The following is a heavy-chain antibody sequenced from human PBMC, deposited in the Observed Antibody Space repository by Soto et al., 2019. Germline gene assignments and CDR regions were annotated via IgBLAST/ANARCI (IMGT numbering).Heavy chain of an antibody. V-gene: IGHV1-69*13. D-gene: IGHD3-10*01. CDR3: ARGGSTMVRGPLVYGLDV. J-gene: IGHJ6*02. Sequence: SVKVSCKASGGTFRTFAISWVRQAPGQGPEWMGGIIPVFGTPNYAQKFQGRVTITADESTSTAYMELSSLRSEDTAVYYCARGGSTMVRGPLVYGLDVWGQGTTVTLSS. CDR1: GGTFRTFA. CDR2: IIPVFGTP.